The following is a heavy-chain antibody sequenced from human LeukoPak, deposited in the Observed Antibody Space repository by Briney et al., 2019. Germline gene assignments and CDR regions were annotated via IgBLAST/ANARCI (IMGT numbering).Heavy chain of an antibody. CDR2: IISKANGGPT. V-gene: IGHV3-15*01. J-gene: IGHJ4*02. CDR1: GFIFANAW. D-gene: IGHD2/OR15-2a*01. CDR3: TTELYGGPNN. Sequence: GGSLRLSCAASGFIFANAWMSWVRQAPGKGLEWVGRIISKANGGPTQYAAPVKGRFTISRDDSKRTLYLQMNSLKTEDTAVYYCTTELYGGPNNWGQGTLVTVSS.